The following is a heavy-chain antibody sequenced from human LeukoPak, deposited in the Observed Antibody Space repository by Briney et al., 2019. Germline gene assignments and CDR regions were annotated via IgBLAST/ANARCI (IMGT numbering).Heavy chain of an antibody. CDR2: IYYSGST. J-gene: IGHJ4*02. D-gene: IGHD4-23*01. CDR1: GGSISSYY. CDR3: ARESLPSVATQGDFDY. Sequence: SETLSLTCTVSGGSISSYYWSWIRQSPGKGLEWIGYIYYSGSTNYNPSLKSRVTISVDTSKNQFSLKLSSVTAADTAVYYCARESLPSVATQGDFDYWGQGTLVTVSS. V-gene: IGHV4-59*01.